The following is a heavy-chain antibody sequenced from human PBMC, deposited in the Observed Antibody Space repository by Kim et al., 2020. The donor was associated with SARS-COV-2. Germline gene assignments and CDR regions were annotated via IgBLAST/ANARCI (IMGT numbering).Heavy chain of an antibody. D-gene: IGHD3-10*01. V-gene: IGHV3-21*01. CDR3: ARDREPVSSYYYYGMDV. Sequence: GGSLRLSCAASGFTFSSYSMNWVRQAPGKGLEWVSSISSSSSYIYYADSVKGRFTISRDNAKNSLYLQMNSLRAEDTAVYYCARDREPVSSYYYYGMDVWGQGTTVTVSS. CDR2: ISSSSSYI. CDR1: GFTFSSYS. J-gene: IGHJ6*02.